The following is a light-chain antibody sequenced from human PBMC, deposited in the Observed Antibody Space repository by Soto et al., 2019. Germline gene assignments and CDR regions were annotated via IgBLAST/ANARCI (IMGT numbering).Light chain of an antibody. CDR1: QSVSSN. J-gene: IGKJ4*01. V-gene: IGKV3-15*01. CDR2: GAS. CDR3: QQYNNWPPLT. Sequence: EIVMTQSPATLSVSPGERATLSCRASQSVSSNLAWYQQKPGQAPRLLIYGASTRATGIPARFSGSGSGTEFTLTITSLQSEDFAVDDCQQYNNWPPLTFGGGTNVEIK.